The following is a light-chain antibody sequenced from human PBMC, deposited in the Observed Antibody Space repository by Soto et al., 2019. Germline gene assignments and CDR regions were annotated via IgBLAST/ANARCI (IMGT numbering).Light chain of an antibody. CDR1: SSNIGRNY. CDR2: SNS. J-gene: IGLJ3*02. Sequence: QLVLTQPPSASGTPGQKVSISCSGSSSNIGRNYVSWYQQVPGTAPKLLIYSNSHRPSGVPDRFSGSKSGTSASLAISELRSEDEADYYCAAWDDILRGVFGGGTKVTVL. CDR3: AAWDDILRGV. V-gene: IGLV1-47*02.